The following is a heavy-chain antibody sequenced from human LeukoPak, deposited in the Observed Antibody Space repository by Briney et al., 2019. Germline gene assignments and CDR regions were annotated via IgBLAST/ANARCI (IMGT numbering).Heavy chain of an antibody. J-gene: IGHJ6*02. V-gene: IGHV1-2*04. D-gene: IGHD3-3*01. CDR1: GYTFTGYY. Sequence: ASVKVSCKASGYTFTGYYMHWVRQAPGQGLEWMGWINPNSGGTNYEQKFQGWVTMTRDTSISTAYMELSRLRSDDTAVYYCARERGSYYDFWSGHAAHWYYYYGMDVWGQGTTVTVSS. CDR2: INPNSGGT. CDR3: ARERGSYYDFWSGHAAHWYYYYGMDV.